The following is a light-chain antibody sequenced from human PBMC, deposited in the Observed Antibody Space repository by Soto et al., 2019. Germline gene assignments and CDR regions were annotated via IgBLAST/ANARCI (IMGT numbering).Light chain of an antibody. Sequence: QSVLTQPASVSGSPGQSITISCTGTSSDVGSYNLVSWYQQHPGKAPKLMVYEGSKRPSGVSNRFSGSKSCNTAPLTISGLHDEDEADYYCCSYAGSSTHVFGGGTQLTVL. J-gene: IGLJ3*02. CDR3: CSYAGSSTHV. CDR1: SSDVGSYNL. CDR2: EGS. V-gene: IGLV2-23*01.